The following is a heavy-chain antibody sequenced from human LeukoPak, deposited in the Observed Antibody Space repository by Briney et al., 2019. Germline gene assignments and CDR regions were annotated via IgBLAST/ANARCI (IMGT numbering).Heavy chain of an antibody. CDR2: INPNSGGT. D-gene: IGHD2-2*01. J-gene: IGHJ4*02. Sequence: ASVKVSCKASGYTFTGYYIHWVRQAPGQGLEWMGWINPNSGGTNYAQKFQGRVTMTRDTSIGTAYMELSRLRSDDTAVYYCARERTKWSSTSCQVPTYWGQGTLVTVSS. V-gene: IGHV1-2*02. CDR3: ARERTKWSSTSCQVPTY. CDR1: GYTFTGYY.